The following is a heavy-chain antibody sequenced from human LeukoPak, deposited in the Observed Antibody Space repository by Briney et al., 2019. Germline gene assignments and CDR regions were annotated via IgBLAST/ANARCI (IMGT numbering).Heavy chain of an antibody. Sequence: PGGSLRLSCAASGFTFRSYWMTWVRQSPGKGLEWVANIKQDGSEKFHADSVKGRFTISRDNSKNTLYLQMNSLRAEDTAVYYCAKDGSSSWYLYSYYMDVWGKGTTVTVSS. D-gene: IGHD6-13*01. V-gene: IGHV3-7*01. CDR1: GFTFRSYW. CDR3: AKDGSSSWYLYSYYMDV. J-gene: IGHJ6*03. CDR2: IKQDGSEK.